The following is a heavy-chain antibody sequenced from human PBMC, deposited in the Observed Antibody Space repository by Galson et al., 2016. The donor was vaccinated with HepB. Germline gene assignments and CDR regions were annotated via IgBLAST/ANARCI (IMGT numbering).Heavy chain of an antibody. CDR1: GFTFSNYD. D-gene: IGHD3-9*01. Sequence: SLRLSCAASGFTFSNYDMHWVRQATGKGLEWVSNINTAGDTYYPGSVSGRFTISRENVRNSLYLQMNSLRAGDTAVYYCARGMTGGRSLSGGFYGMDVWGRGTTVTVSS. V-gene: IGHV3-13*04. CDR2: INTAGDT. J-gene: IGHJ6*02. CDR3: ARGMTGGRSLSGGFYGMDV.